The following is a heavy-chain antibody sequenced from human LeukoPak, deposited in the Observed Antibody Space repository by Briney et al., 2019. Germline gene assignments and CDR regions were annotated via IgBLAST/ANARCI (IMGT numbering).Heavy chain of an antibody. CDR1: GFTFSSYE. D-gene: IGHD1-14*01. J-gene: IGHJ6*02. CDR3: ASSSWPEDGMDV. V-gene: IGHV3-48*03. CDR2: ISSSGSTI. Sequence: GGSLRLSCAASGFTFSSYEMNWVRQAPGKGLEWVSYISSSGSTIYYADSVKGRFTISRDNAKNSLYLQMNSLRAEDTAVYYCASSSWPEDGMDVWGQGTTVTVSS.